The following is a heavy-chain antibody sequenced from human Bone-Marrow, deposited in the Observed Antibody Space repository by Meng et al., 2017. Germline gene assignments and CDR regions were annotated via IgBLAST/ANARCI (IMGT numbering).Heavy chain of an antibody. CDR3: AKDSVRYSSGSEYFQH. J-gene: IGHJ1*01. CDR1: GFTFSSYA. CDR2: ISGSGGST. D-gene: IGHD6-25*01. Sequence: GESLKISCAASGFTFSSYAMSWVRQAPGKGLEWVSAISGSGGSTYYADSVKGRFTISRDNSKNTLYLQMNSLRAEDTAVYYCAKDSVRYSSGSEYFQHWGQGTLVTVSS. V-gene: IGHV3-23*01.